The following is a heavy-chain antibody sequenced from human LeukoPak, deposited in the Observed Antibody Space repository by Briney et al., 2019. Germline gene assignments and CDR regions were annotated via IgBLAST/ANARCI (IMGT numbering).Heavy chain of an antibody. CDR2: INHSGST. D-gene: IGHD3-22*01. Sequence: SETLSLTCAVYGGSFSGYYWSWIRQPPGKGLEWIGEINHSGSTNYNPSLKSRVTISVDTSKNQFSLKLSSVTAADTAVYYCARDLLQTTYYYDSGGYYQRSDAFDIWGQGTMVTVSS. J-gene: IGHJ3*02. CDR1: GGSFSGYY. V-gene: IGHV4-34*01. CDR3: ARDLLQTTYYYDSGGYYQRSDAFDI.